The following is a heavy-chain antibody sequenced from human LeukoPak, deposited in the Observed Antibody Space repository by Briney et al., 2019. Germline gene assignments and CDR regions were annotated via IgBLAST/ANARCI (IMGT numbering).Heavy chain of an antibody. CDR1: GFTLSSYA. D-gene: IGHD6-13*01. CDR2: ISGSGGST. V-gene: IGHV3-23*01. J-gene: IGHJ4*02. CDR3: AKVGGVIAAAGNFDY. Sequence: GGSLRLSCAACGFTLSSYAMSWVRQAPGKGLEWVSAISGSGGSTYYADSVKGRFTISRDNSKNTLYLQMNSLRAEDTAVYYCAKVGGVIAAAGNFDYWGQGTLVTVSS.